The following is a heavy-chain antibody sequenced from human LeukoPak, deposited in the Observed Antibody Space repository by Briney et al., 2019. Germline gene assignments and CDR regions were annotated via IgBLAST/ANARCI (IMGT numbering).Heavy chain of an antibody. V-gene: IGHV4-59*01. CDR1: GGFISSYY. D-gene: IGHD3-22*01. Sequence: PSETLSLTCTVSGGFISSYYWSWIRQPPGKGLEWIGYIYYTGSTNYSPSLKSRATMSVDTSKNQFSLELNSVTGADTAVYYCARIEAYFDTRGNAVNWYFHHWGRGTLVTVSS. CDR3: ARIEAYFDTRGNAVNWYFHH. J-gene: IGHJ2*01. CDR2: IYYTGST.